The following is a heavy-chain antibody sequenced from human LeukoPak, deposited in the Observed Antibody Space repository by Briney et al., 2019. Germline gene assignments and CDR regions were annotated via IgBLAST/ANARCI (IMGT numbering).Heavy chain of an antibody. V-gene: IGHV4-30-4*01. Sequence: PSQTLSLTCTVSGGSISSGDYYWSWIRQPPGKGLEWIGYTYYSGSTYYNPSLKSRVTISVDTSKNQFSLKLSSVTAADTAVYYCASHDYGETAFDIWGQGTMVTVSS. J-gene: IGHJ3*02. CDR1: GGSISSGDYY. D-gene: IGHD4-17*01. CDR3: ASHDYGETAFDI. CDR2: TYYSGST.